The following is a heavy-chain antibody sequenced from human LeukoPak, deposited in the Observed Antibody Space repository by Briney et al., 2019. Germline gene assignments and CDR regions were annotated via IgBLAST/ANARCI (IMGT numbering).Heavy chain of an antibody. V-gene: IGHV4-59*08. CDR1: GGSISSYY. D-gene: IGHD5-12*01. Sequence: PSETLSLTCTVSGGSISSYYWSWIRQPPGKGLEWIGYIYYSGSTNYNPSLKSRVTISVDTSKNQFSLKLSSVTAADTAVYYCARLVATQHLDYWGQGTPVTVSS. CDR2: IYYSGST. CDR3: ARLVATQHLDY. J-gene: IGHJ4*02.